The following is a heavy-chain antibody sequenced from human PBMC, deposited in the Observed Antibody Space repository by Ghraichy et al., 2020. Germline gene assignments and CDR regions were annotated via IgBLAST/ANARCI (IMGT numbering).Heavy chain of an antibody. V-gene: IGHV3-23*01. CDR1: GFTFSSYA. CDR3: AKLPVRDGLRSYFEH. Sequence: GESLNISCAASGFTFSSYAMSWVRQAPGKGLEVVSAISGSGDATNYADSLKGRFTISRDNSKNTLYVQMHSLRAEDTAVYYFAKLPVRDGLRSYFEHWGRGTPVTVPS. J-gene: IGHJ4*02. D-gene: IGHD2-15*01. CDR2: ISGSGDAT.